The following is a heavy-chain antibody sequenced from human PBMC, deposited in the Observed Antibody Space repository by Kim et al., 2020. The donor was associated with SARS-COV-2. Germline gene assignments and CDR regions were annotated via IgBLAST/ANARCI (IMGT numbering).Heavy chain of an antibody. CDR1: GGSISSYY. CDR3: ARGDHFAAYYFDY. J-gene: IGHJ4*02. CDR2: IYYSGST. V-gene: IGHV4-59*13. D-gene: IGHD6-13*01. Sequence: SETLSLTCTVSGGSISSYYWSWIRQPPGKGLEWIGNIYYSGSTNYNPSLKNRVTISVDKSKNYFSLKLNSVTAADTAVYYCARGDHFAAYYFDYWGQGTLVTVSS.